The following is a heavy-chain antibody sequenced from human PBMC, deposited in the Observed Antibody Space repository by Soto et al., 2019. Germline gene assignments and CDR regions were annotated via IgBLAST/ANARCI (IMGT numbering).Heavy chain of an antibody. D-gene: IGHD2-15*01. CDR3: ARSCGGGSCYLGAFDI. CDR1: GVSINSANW. J-gene: IGHJ3*02. Sequence: SETLSLTCTVSGVSINSANWWTWVRQSPGKGLEWIGEIYHSGSTNFNPSLKSRVTISVDNSKNQFYLELTSVTAADTAVYYCARSCGGGSCYLGAFDIWGQGTMVTVSS. CDR2: IYHSGST. V-gene: IGHV4-4*02.